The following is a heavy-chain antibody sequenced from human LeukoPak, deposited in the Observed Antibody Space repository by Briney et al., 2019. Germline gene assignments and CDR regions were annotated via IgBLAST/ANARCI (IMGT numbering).Heavy chain of an antibody. J-gene: IGHJ4*02. D-gene: IGHD3-10*01. CDR3: AREDGGFDY. CDR2: INPNSGGT. Sequence: GASVKVSCKASGYTFTSYAMNWVRQAPGQGLEWVGWINPNSGGTDYAQKFQGRVTMTRDTSISTAYMELSRLRSDDTAVYYCAREDGGFDYWGQGTLVTVSS. V-gene: IGHV1-2*02. CDR1: GYTFTSYA.